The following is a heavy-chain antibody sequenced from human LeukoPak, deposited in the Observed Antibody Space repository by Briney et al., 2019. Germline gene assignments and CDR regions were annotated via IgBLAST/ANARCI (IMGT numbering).Heavy chain of an antibody. CDR2: LHTTGST. D-gene: IGHD2-2*01. CDR1: GGSISNYY. CDR3: AGASAAAGYFHL. Sequence: SETLSLTCTVCGGSISNYYWSWTRQPAGKGLEWIGRLHTTGSTNYNPSLKSRVTMSLDTSKKQFSLKLSSVTAADTAVFYCAGASAAAGYFHLWGRGTLVTVSS. J-gene: IGHJ2*01. V-gene: IGHV4-4*07.